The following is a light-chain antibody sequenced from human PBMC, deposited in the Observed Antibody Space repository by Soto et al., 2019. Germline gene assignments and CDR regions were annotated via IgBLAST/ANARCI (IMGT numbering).Light chain of an antibody. CDR2: EKT. CDR1: SSNIGNNY. V-gene: IGLV1-51*02. J-gene: IGLJ1*01. Sequence: SLLTQPPSVSAAPGKKVTISCSGSSSNIGNNYVSWYQQLPGTAPKLLIYEKTMRPSGVPVRFSGSKSGTSATLGITGLQTGDEADYYCGTWDSSLSAYVFGTGTKVTVL. CDR3: GTWDSSLSAYV.